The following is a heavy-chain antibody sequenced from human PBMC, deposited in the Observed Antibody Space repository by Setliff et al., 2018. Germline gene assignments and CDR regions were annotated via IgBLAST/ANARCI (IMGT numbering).Heavy chain of an antibody. CDR3: ARDLRDVVVVPSTTGYYHGMDV. V-gene: IGHV1-18*01. CDR2: ISAYNGNT. J-gene: IGHJ6*02. CDR1: GYTFTSYG. Sequence: ASVKVSCKASGYTFTSYGISWVRQAPGQGLEWMGWISAYNGNTNYAQKLQGRVTMTRDTSTSSVYMELSSLRSEDTAVYYCARDLRDVVVVPSTTGYYHGMDVWGQGTTVTVSS. D-gene: IGHD2-15*01.